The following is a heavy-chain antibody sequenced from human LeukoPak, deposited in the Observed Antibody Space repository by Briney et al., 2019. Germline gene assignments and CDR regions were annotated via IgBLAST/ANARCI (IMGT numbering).Heavy chain of an antibody. J-gene: IGHJ4*02. CDR2: ISWNSGSI. CDR3: AKVGQDYYSSGTYWYYFEY. D-gene: IGHD3-10*01. CDR1: GFTFDDYA. Sequence: GGSLRLSCAASGFTFDDYAMHWVRQAPGKGLEWVSGISWNSGSIGYADSVKGRFAISRDNAKNSLYLQMNSLRAEDTALYYGAKVGQDYYSSGTYWYYFEYWGQGTLVTVSS. V-gene: IGHV3-9*01.